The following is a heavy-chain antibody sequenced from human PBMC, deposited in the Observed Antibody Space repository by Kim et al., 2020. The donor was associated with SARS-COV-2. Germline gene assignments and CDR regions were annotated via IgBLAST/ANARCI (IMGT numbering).Heavy chain of an antibody. D-gene: IGHD3-22*01. Sequence: ASVKVSCKASGYTFTSYYMHWVRQAPGQGLEWMGIINPSGGSTSYAQKFQGRVTMTRDTSTSTVYMELSSLRSEDTAVYYCARATIYYYDSSGYAAFDIWGQGTMVTVSS. V-gene: IGHV1-46*01. CDR2: INPSGGST. CDR1: GYTFTSYY. J-gene: IGHJ3*02. CDR3: ARATIYYYDSSGYAAFDI.